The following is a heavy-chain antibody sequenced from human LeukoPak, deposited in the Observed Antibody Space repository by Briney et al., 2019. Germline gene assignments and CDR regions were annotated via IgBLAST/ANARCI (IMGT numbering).Heavy chain of an antibody. CDR2: INWNGGST. CDR1: GFTSDEYG. Sequence: GGSLRFSCAASGFTSDEYGMSWVRQAPGKGLEWVSGINWNGGSTGYADSVKGRFTISRDNAKNSLYLQMNSLRAEDTALYHCARDLGRYFDWFDYWGQGTLVTVSS. CDR3: ARDLGRYFDWFDY. V-gene: IGHV3-20*01. D-gene: IGHD3-9*01. J-gene: IGHJ4*02.